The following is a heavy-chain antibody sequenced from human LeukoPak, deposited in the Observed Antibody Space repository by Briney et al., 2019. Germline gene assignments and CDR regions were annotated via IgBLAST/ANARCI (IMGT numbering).Heavy chain of an antibody. CDR2: IYPGDSDT. CDR1: GYSFTSYW. V-gene: IGHV5-51*01. D-gene: IGHD5-18*01. Sequence: GESLKISCKGSGYSFTSYWIGWVRQIPGKGLEWMGLIYPGDSDTRYSPSFQGQVTISADKSISTAYLQWSSLKASDTAMYYCARHKDTAMVSRYYYYYMDVWGKGTTVTVSS. J-gene: IGHJ6*03. CDR3: ARHKDTAMVSRYYYYYMDV.